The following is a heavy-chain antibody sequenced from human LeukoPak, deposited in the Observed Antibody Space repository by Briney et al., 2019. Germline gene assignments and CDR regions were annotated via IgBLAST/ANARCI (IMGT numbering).Heavy chain of an antibody. CDR3: AKLMSGDSGGYYPPASMDV. Sequence: GGFLRLSCAASGFTFSSYAMSWVRQAPGKGLEWVSAISGSGGSTYYADSVKGRFTISRDNSKNTLYLQMNSLRAEDTAVYYCAKLMSGDSGGYYPPASMDVWGQGTRSPSP. D-gene: IGHD3-22*01. CDR2: ISGSGGST. J-gene: IGHJ6*02. V-gene: IGHV3-23*01. CDR1: GFTFSSYA.